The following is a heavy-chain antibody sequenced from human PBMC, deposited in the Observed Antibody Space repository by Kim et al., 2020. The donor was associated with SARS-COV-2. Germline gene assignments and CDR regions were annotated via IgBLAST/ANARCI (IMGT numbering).Heavy chain of an antibody. CDR3: ARDGFRGSGWYYSGEEAGNVY. J-gene: IGHJ4*02. CDR2: IYYSGST. V-gene: IGHV4-39*07. D-gene: IGHD6-19*01. Sequence: SETLSLTCTVSGGSISSSSYYWGWIRQPPGKGLEWIGSIYYSGSTYYNPSLKSRVTISVDTSKNQFSLKLSSVTAADTAVYYCARDGFRGSGWYYSGEEAGNVYWGQEIRVTDSS. CDR1: GGSISSSSYY.